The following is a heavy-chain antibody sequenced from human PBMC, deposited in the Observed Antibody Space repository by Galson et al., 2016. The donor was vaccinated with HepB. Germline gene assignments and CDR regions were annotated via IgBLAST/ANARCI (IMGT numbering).Heavy chain of an antibody. CDR1: GYTFSNYA. J-gene: IGHJ6*02. CDR2: INAGSGKT. V-gene: IGHV1-3*01. D-gene: IGHD1-26*01. Sequence: SVKVSCKASGYTFSNYAMHWVRQAPRQRLEWVGWINAGSGKTKYSEKFRGRATISRDTSASTAYIDLSSLRFEDTAVYYCARSIVGGSLGMDVWGQGTTVTVSS. CDR3: ARSIVGGSLGMDV.